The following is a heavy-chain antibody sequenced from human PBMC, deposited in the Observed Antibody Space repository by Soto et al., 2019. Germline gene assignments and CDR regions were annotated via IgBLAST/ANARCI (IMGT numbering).Heavy chain of an antibody. V-gene: IGHV3-30*18. CDR2: ISSDESSK. D-gene: IGHD2-21*02. CDR1: GFSFSDYG. Sequence: QVQLVESGGGVVQPGRSLRLSCAASGFSFSDYGMHWVRQAPGKGLEWVAVISSDESSKYYADSVKGRFTISRDNSKNTLYLQTNSLRPEDTAVYYCAKEGGNSYYYYGMDVWGQGTTATVSS. J-gene: IGHJ6*02. CDR3: AKEGGNSYYYYGMDV.